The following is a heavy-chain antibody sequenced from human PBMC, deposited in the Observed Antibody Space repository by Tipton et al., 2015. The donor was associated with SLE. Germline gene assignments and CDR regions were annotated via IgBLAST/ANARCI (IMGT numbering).Heavy chain of an antibody. CDR2: INHSGST. Sequence: TLSLTCAVYGGSFSGYYWSWIRQPPGKGLEWIGEINHSGSTNYNPSLKSRVTISVDTSKNQFSLKLSSVTAADTAVYYCARRYSSGKGPDFDYWGQGTLVTVSS. CDR3: ARRYSSGKGPDFDY. CDR1: GGSFSGYY. D-gene: IGHD6-19*01. V-gene: IGHV4-34*01. J-gene: IGHJ4*02.